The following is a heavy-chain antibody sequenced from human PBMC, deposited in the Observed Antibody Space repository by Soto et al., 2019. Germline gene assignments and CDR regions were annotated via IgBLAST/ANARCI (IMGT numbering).Heavy chain of an antibody. D-gene: IGHD6-13*01. J-gene: IGHJ3*02. CDR3: ATVYSSSWYKGGAFDI. CDR1: GYTFTSYG. CDR2: ISAYNGNT. Sequence: GASVKVSCKASGYTFTSYGISWVRQAPGQGLEWMGWISAYNGNTNYAQKLQGRVTMTTDTSTSTAYMELRSLRSDDTAVYYCATVYSSSWYKGGAFDIWGQGTMVTVSS. V-gene: IGHV1-18*01.